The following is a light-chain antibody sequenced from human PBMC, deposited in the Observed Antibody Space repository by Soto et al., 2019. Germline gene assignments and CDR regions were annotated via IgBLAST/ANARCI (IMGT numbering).Light chain of an antibody. CDR3: MQALQTPRT. CDR1: QNLLHSNGYNY. J-gene: IGKJ1*01. V-gene: IGKV2-28*01. Sequence: EIVLTQSPLSLPVTPGEPASISCRSSQNLLHSNGYNYLDWYLQKPGQSPQLLIYLGSNRASGVPDRFSGSGSGTDFTLKISRVEAEDVGVYYCMQALQTPRTFGQGTKV. CDR2: LGS.